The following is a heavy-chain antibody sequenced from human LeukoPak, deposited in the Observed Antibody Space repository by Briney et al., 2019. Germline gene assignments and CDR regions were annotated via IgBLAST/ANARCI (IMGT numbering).Heavy chain of an antibody. Sequence: SETLSLTCTVSGGSISSYYWSWIRQPPGKGLEWIGYIYYSGSTNCNPSLKSRVTISVDTSKNQFSLKLSSVTAADTAVYYCARVLPVELLFDYWGQGTLVTVSS. CDR2: IYYSGST. CDR3: ARVLPVELLFDY. D-gene: IGHD1-26*01. V-gene: IGHV4-59*01. J-gene: IGHJ4*02. CDR1: GGSISSYY.